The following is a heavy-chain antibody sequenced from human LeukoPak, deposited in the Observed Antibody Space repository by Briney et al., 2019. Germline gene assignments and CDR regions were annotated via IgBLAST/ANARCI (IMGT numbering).Heavy chain of an antibody. Sequence: GGSLRLSCAASGFTFSTYGMHWVRQAPGKGLEWVAVISYDGSNKHHADSVKGGFTISRDNSKNTLYLQMNSLRPEDTAVYYCAKDTSSWYYRYFQHWGQGTLVTVSS. CDR3: AKDTSSWYYRYFQH. V-gene: IGHV3-30*18. CDR2: ISYDGSNK. CDR1: GFTFSTYG. J-gene: IGHJ1*01. D-gene: IGHD6-13*01.